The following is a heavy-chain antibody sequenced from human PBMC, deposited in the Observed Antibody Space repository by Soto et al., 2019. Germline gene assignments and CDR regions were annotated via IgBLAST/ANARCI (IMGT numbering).Heavy chain of an antibody. CDR3: ARGEVVVVVAATPFGDY. CDR1: GFTFSSYA. V-gene: IGHV3-30-3*01. Sequence: QVQLVESGGGVVQPGRSLRLSCAASGFTFSSYAMHWVRQAPGKGLEWVAVISYDGSNKYYADSVKGRFTISRDNSKNTLYLQMNSLRAEDTAVYYCARGEVVVVVAATPFGDYWGQGTLVTVSS. J-gene: IGHJ4*02. CDR2: ISYDGSNK. D-gene: IGHD2-15*01.